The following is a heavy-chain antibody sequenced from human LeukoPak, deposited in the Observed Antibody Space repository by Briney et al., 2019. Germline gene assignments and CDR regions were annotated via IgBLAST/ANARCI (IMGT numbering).Heavy chain of an antibody. CDR2: IKQDGSEK. CDR3: ASESGDYGFDY. D-gene: IGHD4-17*01. J-gene: IGHJ4*02. Sequence: SGGSLRLSCAASGFTFSSYWMSWVRQAPGKGLEWVANIKQDGSEKYYVDSVKGRFTISRDNAKNSLYLQMSSLRAEDTAVYYCASESGDYGFDYWGQGTLVTVSS. V-gene: IGHV3-7*01. CDR1: GFTFSSYW.